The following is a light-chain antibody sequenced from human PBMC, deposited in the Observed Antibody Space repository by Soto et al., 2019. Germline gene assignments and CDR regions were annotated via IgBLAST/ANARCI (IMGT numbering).Light chain of an antibody. CDR2: DNN. J-gene: IGLJ2*01. V-gene: IGLV1-51*01. CDR1: SSNIENNY. Sequence: QSVLTQPPSMSAAPGQKVTISCSGSSSNIENNYVSWYQQDPGTAPKLLIYDNNRRPSGISDRFSGSKSGTSATLGITGLQPGDEAHYYCVTWDSSLNVVVFGGGTKLTVL. CDR3: VTWDSSLNVVV.